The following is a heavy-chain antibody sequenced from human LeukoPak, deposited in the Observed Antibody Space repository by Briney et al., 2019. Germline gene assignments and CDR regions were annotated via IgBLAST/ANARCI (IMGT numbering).Heavy chain of an antibody. Sequence: SQALSLTCAISGDSVSSNSAAWNWIRQSPSRGLEWLGRTYYRSKWYTYYAVSVKSRITINPDTSKNQFSLQLYSVTPDDTAVYYCASRYFDYCGQGTLVTVSS. CDR1: GDSVSSNSAA. J-gene: IGHJ4*02. CDR3: ASRYFDY. V-gene: IGHV6-1*01. CDR2: TYYRSKWYT.